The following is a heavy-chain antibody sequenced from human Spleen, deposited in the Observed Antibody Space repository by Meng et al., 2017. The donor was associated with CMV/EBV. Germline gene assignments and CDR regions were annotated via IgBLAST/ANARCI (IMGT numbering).Heavy chain of an antibody. V-gene: IGHV4-59*11. D-gene: IGHD3-10*01. CDR3: AREYGSGSYYTS. Sequence: SETLSLTCTVSGGSISSHYWSWIRQPPGKGLEWVGYIYYSGITNYHPSLKSRVTISVDTSKNQFSLKLRSVTAADTAVYYCAREYGSGSYYTSWGQGMLVTVSS. J-gene: IGHJ5*02. CDR1: GGSISSHY. CDR2: IYYSGIT.